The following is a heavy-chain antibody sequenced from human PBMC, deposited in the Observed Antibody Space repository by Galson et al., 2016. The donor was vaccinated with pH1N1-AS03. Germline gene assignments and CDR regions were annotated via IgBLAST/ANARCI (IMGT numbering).Heavy chain of an antibody. CDR3: AREGKMAARLAFDY. Sequence: SLRLSCAASGFTVSTHYIDWVRQAPGKGLEWVSVIYDGGSTYYADSVKGRFTISRDNSRNTVYLQMTSLRPEVTGVYYCAREGKMAARLAFDYWGQGTLVAVSS. J-gene: IGHJ4*02. CDR2: IYDGGST. V-gene: IGHV3-53*05. CDR1: GFTVSTHY. D-gene: IGHD6-6*01.